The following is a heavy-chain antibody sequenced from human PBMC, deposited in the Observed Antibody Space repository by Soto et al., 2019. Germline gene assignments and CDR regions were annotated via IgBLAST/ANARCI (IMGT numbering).Heavy chain of an antibody. D-gene: IGHD2-2*01. J-gene: IGHJ6*02. V-gene: IGHV4-34*01. CDR2: INHSGST. CDR1: GGSFSGYY. Sequence: SETLSLTCAVYGGSFSGYYWSWIRQPPGKGLEWIGEINHSGSTNYNPSLKSRVTISVDTSKNQFSLKLSSVTAADTAVYYCARDRRRDIVVVPAANYYYYGMDVWGQGTTVTVSS. CDR3: ARDRRRDIVVVPAANYYYYGMDV.